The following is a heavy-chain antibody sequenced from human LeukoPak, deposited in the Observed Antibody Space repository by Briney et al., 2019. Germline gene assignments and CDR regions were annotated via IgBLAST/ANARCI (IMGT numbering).Heavy chain of an antibody. CDR1: GGSISSGGYY. J-gene: IGHJ3*02. Sequence: PSQTLSLTCTVSGGSISSGGYYWSWIRQHPGKGLEWIGYIYYSWSTNYNPSLESRVTISVDTSKNQFSLKLSSVTAADTAVYYCARLVNYDSLGYPDAFDIWGQGTMVTVSS. D-gene: IGHD3-22*01. CDR2: IYYSWST. CDR3: ARLVNYDSLGYPDAFDI. V-gene: IGHV4-31*03.